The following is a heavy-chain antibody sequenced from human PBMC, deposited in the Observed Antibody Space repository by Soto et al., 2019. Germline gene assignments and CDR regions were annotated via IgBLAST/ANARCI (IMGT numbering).Heavy chain of an antibody. CDR2: IIPILGIA. CDR1: GGTFSSYT. Sequence: QVQLVQSGAEVKKPGSSVKVSCKASGGTFSSYTISWVRQAPGQGLEWMGRIIPILGIANYAQKFQGRVTITADKSTSTAYMELRSLRSEDTAVYYCASCDPITGTTNGAFDIWGQGTMVTVSS. D-gene: IGHD1-7*01. CDR3: ASCDPITGTTNGAFDI. V-gene: IGHV1-69*02. J-gene: IGHJ3*02.